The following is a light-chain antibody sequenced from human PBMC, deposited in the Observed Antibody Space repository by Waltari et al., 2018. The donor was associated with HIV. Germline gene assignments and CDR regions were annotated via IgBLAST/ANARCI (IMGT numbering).Light chain of an antibody. J-gene: IGLJ2*01. CDR3: NSYAGSNNVV. CDR1: SSAVGGYNY. Sequence: QSALTQPPSASGSPGQSVPISCTGTSSAVGGYNYASWYQQHPGKAPKLMIYEVSKRPAGVPDRFSGSKSGNTASLTVSGLQAEDEADYYCNSYAGSNNVVFGGGTKVTVL. CDR2: EVS. V-gene: IGLV2-8*01.